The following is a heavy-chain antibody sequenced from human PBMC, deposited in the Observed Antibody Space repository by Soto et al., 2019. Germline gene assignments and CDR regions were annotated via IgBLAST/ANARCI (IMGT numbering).Heavy chain of an antibody. CDR1: GYSFTSYW. CDR3: ARNSEGYSPFYYYMDV. J-gene: IGHJ6*03. CDR2: IYPGDSDT. V-gene: IGHV5-51*01. Sequence: KISSRGSGYSFTSYWIGWVRQMPRKGLEWMGIIYPGDSDTRYSPSFQGQVTISADKSISTAYLQWSGLKASDTAMYYCARNSEGYSPFYYYMDVWGKGTTDTVSS. D-gene: IGHD6-13*01.